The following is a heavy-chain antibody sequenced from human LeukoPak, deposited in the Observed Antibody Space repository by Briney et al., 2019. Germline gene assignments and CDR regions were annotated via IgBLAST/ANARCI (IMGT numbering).Heavy chain of an antibody. D-gene: IGHD2-15*01. CDR3: ARGPAVAAGSGFGF. CDR2: IYYTGIT. J-gene: IGHJ4*02. Sequence: SETLSLTCRVYGGSINSYYWSWIRQPAGKGLEWIGLIYYTGITDYNPTLKSRVTMSVDTSKNEFSLRLRSVTAADTALYLCARGPAVAAGSGFGFWGQGTLVTVSS. V-gene: IGHV4-4*07. CDR1: GGSINSYY.